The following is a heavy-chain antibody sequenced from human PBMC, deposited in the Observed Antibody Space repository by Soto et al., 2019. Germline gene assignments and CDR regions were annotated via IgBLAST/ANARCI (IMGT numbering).Heavy chain of an antibody. CDR2: IYWDDDK. D-gene: IGHD2-21*02. V-gene: IGHV2-5*02. CDR3: IQSRCGGDCLQSYASYYSYGMDV. Sequence: QITLKESGPTLVKPTQTLTLTCTFSAFSLSTGGVGVGWIRQPPGKALEWLALIYWDDDKRYSPSLRSRLTITKDTSQYPLVLTMTNLDPVDTATYYCIQSRCGGDCLQSYASYYSYGMDVWGQGTTVTVSS. J-gene: IGHJ6*02. CDR1: AFSLSTGGVG.